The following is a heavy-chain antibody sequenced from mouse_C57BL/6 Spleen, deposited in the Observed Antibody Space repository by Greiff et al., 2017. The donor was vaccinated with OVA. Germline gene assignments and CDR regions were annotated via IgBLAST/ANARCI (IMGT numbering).Heavy chain of an antibody. J-gene: IGHJ2*01. CDR3: ARVWEGY. CDR1: GYSITSGYY. CDR2: ISYDGSN. Sequence: DVQLVESGPGLVKPSQSLSLTCSVTGYSITSGYYWNWIRQFPGNKLEWMGYISYDGSNNYNPSLKNPISITRDTSKNQFFLKLNSVTTEDTATYYCARVWEGYWGQGTTLTVSS. V-gene: IGHV3-6*01. D-gene: IGHD4-1*01.